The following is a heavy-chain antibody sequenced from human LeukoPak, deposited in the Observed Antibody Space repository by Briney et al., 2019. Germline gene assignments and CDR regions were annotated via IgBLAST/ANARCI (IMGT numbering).Heavy chain of an antibody. CDR1: GGSISSYY. V-gene: IGHV4-4*07. CDR2: IYTSGST. D-gene: IGHD3-3*01. CDR3: AGSRTYYDFWSGYYKGVNWFDP. J-gene: IGHJ5*02. Sequence: SETLSLTCTVSGGSISSYYWSWIRQPAGKGLEWIGRIYTSGSTNYNPSLKSRVTMSVDTSKNQFSLKLSSVTAADTAVYYCAGSRTYYDFWSGYYKGVNWFDPWGQGTLVTVSS.